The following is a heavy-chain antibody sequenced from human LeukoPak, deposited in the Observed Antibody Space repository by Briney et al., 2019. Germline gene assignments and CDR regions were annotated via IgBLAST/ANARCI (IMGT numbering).Heavy chain of an antibody. D-gene: IGHD3-16*01. Sequence: GGSLRLSCAASGFTFSNYVMIWVRQAPGKGLEWVSIIGTSGGDIHYADSVKGRFTISRDNAANSLYLQMNSLRPEDTAVYYCARHLLSGDFWGIDYWGQGTLVTVSS. CDR2: IGTSGGDI. CDR3: ARHLLSGDFWGIDY. J-gene: IGHJ4*02. V-gene: IGHV3-21*01. CDR1: GFTFSNYV.